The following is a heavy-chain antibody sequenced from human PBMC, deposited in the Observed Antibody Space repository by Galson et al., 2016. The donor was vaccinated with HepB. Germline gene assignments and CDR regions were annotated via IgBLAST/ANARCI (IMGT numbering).Heavy chain of an antibody. J-gene: IGHJ6*02. CDR2: IIPIFGIA. Sequence: QSGAEVKKPGESLKISCKASGGTFSSYAITWVRQAPGQGLEWMGGIIPIFGIANYAQKFQGRVTITADESTSTAYMELSSLRSEDTAAYYCARQGVAGSYYYYGMGVWGQGTTVTVSS. CDR3: ARQGVAGSYYYYGMGV. CDR1: GGTFSSYA. D-gene: IGHD2-15*01. V-gene: IGHV1-69*01.